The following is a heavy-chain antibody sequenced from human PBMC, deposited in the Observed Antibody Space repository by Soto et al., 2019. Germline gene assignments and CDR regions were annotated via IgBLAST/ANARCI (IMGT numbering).Heavy chain of an antibody. CDR2: ISAYNVNT. Sequence: QVQLVQSGAEVKKPGASVKVSCKASVYTFTSYGISWVRQSPGQGLEWMGWISAYNVNTKYAQKLQGRVTMTTDTSTSTAYMETRSLRSDDAAVYSCARDTAMALPDAWGQGTMVTVSS. V-gene: IGHV1-18*01. CDR3: ARDTAMALPDA. D-gene: IGHD5-18*01. J-gene: IGHJ4*02. CDR1: VYTFTSYG.